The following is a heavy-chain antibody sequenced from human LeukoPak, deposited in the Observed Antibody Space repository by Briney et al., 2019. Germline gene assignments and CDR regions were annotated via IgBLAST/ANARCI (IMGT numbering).Heavy chain of an antibody. D-gene: IGHD3-22*01. V-gene: IGHV4-34*01. Sequence: SETLSLTCAVYGGSFSGYYWSWIRQPPGKGLEWIGEINHSGSTNYNPSLKSRVTISVDTSKNQFSLKLSSVTAADTAVYYCARGYYYDNSGPHFDYWGQGTLVTVSS. CDR3: ARGYYYDNSGPHFDY. CDR1: GGSFSGYY. J-gene: IGHJ4*02. CDR2: INHSGST.